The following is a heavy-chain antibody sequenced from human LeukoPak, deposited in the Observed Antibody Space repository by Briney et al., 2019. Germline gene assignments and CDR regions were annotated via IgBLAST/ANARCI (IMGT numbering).Heavy chain of an antibody. D-gene: IGHD3-22*01. CDR3: ARDMYYYDSSGYPTKYFDY. Sequence: GGSLRLSCAASGFPFSSYAMTWVRQAPGKGLEWVSSISGDGATTYHADSVKGRFTISRDNSKNTLYLQMNSLRAEDTAVYYCARDMYYYDSSGYPTKYFDYWGQGTLVTVSS. CDR1: GFPFSSYA. J-gene: IGHJ4*02. CDR2: ISGDGATT. V-gene: IGHV3-23*01.